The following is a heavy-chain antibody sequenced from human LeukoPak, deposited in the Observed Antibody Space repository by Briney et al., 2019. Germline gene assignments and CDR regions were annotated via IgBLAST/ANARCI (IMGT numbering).Heavy chain of an antibody. J-gene: IGHJ3*02. CDR1: GGSISSYY. V-gene: IGHV4-59*01. Sequence: PSETLSLTCTVSGGSISSYYWSWIRQPPGKGLEWIGYIYYSGSTNYNPSLKSRVTISVDTSKYQFSLKLSSVTAADTAVYYCARTAAARRSAFDIWGQGTMVTVSS. CDR2: IYYSGST. D-gene: IGHD6-13*01. CDR3: ARTAAARRSAFDI.